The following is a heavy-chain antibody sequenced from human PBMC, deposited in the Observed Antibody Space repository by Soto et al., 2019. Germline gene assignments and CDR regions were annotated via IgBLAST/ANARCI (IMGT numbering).Heavy chain of an antibody. D-gene: IGHD2-15*01. J-gene: IGHJ4*02. Sequence: SETLSLTCTVSGGSISSYYWIWIRQPPGKGLEWIGYIYYSGSTNYNPSLKSRVTISVDTSKNQFSLKLSSVTAADTAVYYCARRYGGTFDYWXQGTLVTVS. CDR1: GGSISSYY. CDR3: ARRYGGTFDY. V-gene: IGHV4-59*08. CDR2: IYYSGST.